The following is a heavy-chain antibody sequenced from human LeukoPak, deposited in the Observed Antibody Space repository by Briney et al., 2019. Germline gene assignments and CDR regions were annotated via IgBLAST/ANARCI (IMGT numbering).Heavy chain of an antibody. CDR3: AKDDDWGRYKH. CDR1: GFTFSSHG. CDR2: ISPSGGIT. Sequence: PGGSLRLSCGASGFTFSSHGMNWVRQAPGKGLEWVSGISPSGGITYYTDSVKGRFTISRDNSKNTVSLQMNSLRGEDTAVYYCAKDDDWGRYKHWGQGTLVTVSS. D-gene: IGHD3-16*01. V-gene: IGHV3-23*01. J-gene: IGHJ1*01.